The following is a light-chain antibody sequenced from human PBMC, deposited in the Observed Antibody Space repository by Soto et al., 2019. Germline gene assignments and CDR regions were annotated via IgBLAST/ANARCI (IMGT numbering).Light chain of an antibody. CDR1: QTISSW. CDR2: DAS. V-gene: IGKV1-33*01. Sequence: DIQMSQSPSTLPASVGDRVTITCRASQTISSWLAWYQQKPGRAPKLLIYDASNLEAGVPSRFRGSGSGTDFTFTISRLQAEDIATYYCQQYDKLTTFGQGTRLEI. J-gene: IGKJ5*01. CDR3: QQYDKLTT.